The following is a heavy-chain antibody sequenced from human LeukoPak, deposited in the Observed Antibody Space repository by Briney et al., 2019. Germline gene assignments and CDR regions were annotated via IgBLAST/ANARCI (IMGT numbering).Heavy chain of an antibody. CDR1: GFTFSSYW. Sequence: PGGSLRLSCAASGFTFSSYWMHWVRQAPGKGLVWVSRINSDGSSTSYADSVKGRFTISRDNAKNTLYLQMNSLRAEDTAVYYCAREAGPESHTNIPDYWGQGTLVTVSS. CDR2: INSDGSST. J-gene: IGHJ4*02. D-gene: IGHD2/OR15-2a*01. V-gene: IGHV3-74*01. CDR3: AREAGPESHTNIPDY.